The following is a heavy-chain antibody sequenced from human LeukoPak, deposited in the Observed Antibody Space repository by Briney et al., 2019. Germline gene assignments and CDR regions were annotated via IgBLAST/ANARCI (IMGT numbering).Heavy chain of an antibody. V-gene: IGHV3-23*01. CDR2: LSGSGGSP. CDR1: GFTFSTYA. CDR3: AKRSSRTVHRYFDY. D-gene: IGHD3-9*01. J-gene: IGHJ4*02. Sequence: GSLRLSCAASGFTFSTYAMSWVRQTPGKGLEWVSGLSGSGGSPYYTDSVKGRFTISRDNSKNTLYLQMDSLRAEDTAIYYCAKRSSRTVHRYFDYWGQGTLVAVSS.